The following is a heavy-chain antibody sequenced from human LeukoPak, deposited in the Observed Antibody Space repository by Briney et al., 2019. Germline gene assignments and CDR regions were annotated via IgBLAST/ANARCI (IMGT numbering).Heavy chain of an antibody. CDR3: ATVDTAMVYV. CDR2: IYYSGST. D-gene: IGHD5-18*01. J-gene: IGHJ3*01. CDR1: GGSISSGDYY. Sequence: PSETLSLTCTVSGGSISSGDYYWSWIRQPPGKGLEWIGSIYYSGSTYYNPSLKSRLTISVDSSKNQFSLKLSSVTAADTAVYYCATVDTAMVYVWGQGTMVTVSS. V-gene: IGHV4-39*01.